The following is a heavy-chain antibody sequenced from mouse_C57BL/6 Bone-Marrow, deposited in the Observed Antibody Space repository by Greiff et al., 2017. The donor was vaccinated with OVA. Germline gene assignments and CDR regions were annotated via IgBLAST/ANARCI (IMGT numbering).Heavy chain of an antibody. CDR3: ARSRYYGSRHLDY. J-gene: IGHJ2*01. Sequence: QVQLQQSGAELARPGASVKLSCKASGYTFTSYGISWVKQRTGQGLEWIGEIYPRSGNTYYNEKFKGKATLTADKSSSTAYMELRSLTSEDSAVYFWARSRYYGSRHLDYWGQGTALTVSS. V-gene: IGHV1-81*01. CDR2: IYPRSGNT. D-gene: IGHD1-1*01. CDR1: GYTFTSYG.